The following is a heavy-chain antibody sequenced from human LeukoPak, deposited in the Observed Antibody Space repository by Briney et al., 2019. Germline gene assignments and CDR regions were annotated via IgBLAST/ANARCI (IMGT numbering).Heavy chain of an antibody. Sequence: SETLSLTCTVSGGSISSSYYHWGWIRQPPGKGLEWIGSIYYSGSTFYNPSLKSRVTMSVDGSKNQVSLKLSSVTAADTAVYYCARDVGATPGYFDYWGQGTLVTVSS. CDR1: GGSISSSYYH. V-gene: IGHV4-39*07. J-gene: IGHJ4*02. D-gene: IGHD1-26*01. CDR3: ARDVGATPGYFDY. CDR2: IYYSGST.